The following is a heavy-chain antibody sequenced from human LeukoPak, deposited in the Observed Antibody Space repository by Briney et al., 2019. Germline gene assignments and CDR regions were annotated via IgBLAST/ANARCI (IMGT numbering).Heavy chain of an antibody. Sequence: SVKVSCKASGGTFSSYAISWVRQAPGQGLEWMGRIIPILGIANYAQKFQGRVTITADKSTSTAYMELSSLRSEDTAVYYCAIGRHSSSDAFDIWGQGTMVTVSS. CDR2: IIPILGIA. V-gene: IGHV1-69*04. CDR3: AIGRHSSSDAFDI. J-gene: IGHJ3*02. D-gene: IGHD6-13*01. CDR1: GGTFSSYA.